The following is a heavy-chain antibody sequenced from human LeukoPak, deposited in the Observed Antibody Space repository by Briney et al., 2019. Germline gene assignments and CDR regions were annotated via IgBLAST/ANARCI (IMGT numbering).Heavy chain of an antibody. V-gene: IGHV3-21*01. J-gene: IGHJ4*02. D-gene: IGHD2-2*02. CDR2: ISSSSSYI. Sequence: PGGSLRLSCFASGFPFSDYLLTWVRQAPGKGLEWVSSISSSSSYIYYADSVKGRFTISRVNAKNSLYLQMNSLRAEDTAVYYCARREKGGYIDYWGQGTLVTVSS. CDR3: ARREKGGYIDY. CDR1: GFPFSDYL.